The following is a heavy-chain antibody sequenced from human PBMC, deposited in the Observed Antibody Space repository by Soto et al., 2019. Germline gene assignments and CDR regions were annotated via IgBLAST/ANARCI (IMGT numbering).Heavy chain of an antibody. V-gene: IGHV4-30-4*08. Sequence: SETLSLTCTVSGYSMTSGGYYWSWIRQPPGKGLEWIGYIYYSGSTYYNPSLKSRVTISVDTSKNQFSLKLSSVTAADTAVYYCARVGLVDRTMTAIRGTYYYYGMDVWGQGTTVTVSS. CDR1: GYSMTSGGYY. CDR3: ARVGLVDRTMTAIRGTYYYYGMDV. D-gene: IGHD2-21*02. J-gene: IGHJ6*02. CDR2: IYYSGST.